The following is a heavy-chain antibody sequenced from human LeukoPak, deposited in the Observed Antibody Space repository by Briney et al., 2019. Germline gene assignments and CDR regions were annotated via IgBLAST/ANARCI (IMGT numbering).Heavy chain of an antibody. CDR3: AKGAYYYDSSVDDAFDI. Sequence: GGSLRLSCAASGFTFSSYAMSLVRQAPGKGLEWVSAISGSGGSTYYADSVKGRFTISRDNSKNTLYLQMNSLRAEDTAVYYCAKGAYYYDSSVDDAFDIWGQGTMVTVSS. D-gene: IGHD3-22*01. V-gene: IGHV3-23*01. CDR1: GFTFSSYA. CDR2: ISGSGGST. J-gene: IGHJ3*02.